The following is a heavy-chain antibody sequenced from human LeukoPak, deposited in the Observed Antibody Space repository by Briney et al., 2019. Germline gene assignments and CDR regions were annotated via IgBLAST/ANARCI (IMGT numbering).Heavy chain of an antibody. J-gene: IGHJ5*02. CDR3: ARDQTGLYNWFDP. V-gene: IGHV4-4*02. CDR1: GGSISSNNW. CDR2: IYHSGST. Sequence: SGTLSLTCAVSGGSISSNNWWSGVRQPPGKGLEWIGEIYHSGSTNYNPSLKSRVTISVDKSKNQFSLKLSSVTAADTAVYYCARDQTGLYNWFDPWGQGILVTVSS. D-gene: IGHD1-1*01.